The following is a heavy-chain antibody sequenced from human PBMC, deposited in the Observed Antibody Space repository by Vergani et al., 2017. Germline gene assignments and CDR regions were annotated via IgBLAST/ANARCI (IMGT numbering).Heavy chain of an antibody. J-gene: IGHJ4*02. V-gene: IGHV3-11*06. CDR3: ARAGYSSSWYEGYFDY. Sequence: QVQLVESGGGLVKPGGSLRLSCAASGFTFSDYYMSWIRQAPGKGLEWVSYISRSSSYIYYADSVKGRFTISRDNAKNSLYLQMNSLRAEDTAVYYCARAGYSSSWYEGYFDYWGQGTLVTVSS. CDR2: ISRSSSYI. D-gene: IGHD6-13*01. CDR1: GFTFSDYY.